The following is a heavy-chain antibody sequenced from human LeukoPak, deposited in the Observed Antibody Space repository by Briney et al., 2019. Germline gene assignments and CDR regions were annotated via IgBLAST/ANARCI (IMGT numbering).Heavy chain of an antibody. D-gene: IGHD6-19*01. V-gene: IGHV1-2*02. Sequence: GASVKVSCKASGYTFTGYYMHWVRQAPGQGLEWMGWINPNSGGTNYAQKFQGRVTMTRDTSISTAYMELSRLRSDDTAVYYCARDRAAVAGNWFDPWGQGTLVTVSS. J-gene: IGHJ5*02. CDR1: GYTFTGYY. CDR3: ARDRAAVAGNWFDP. CDR2: INPNSGGT.